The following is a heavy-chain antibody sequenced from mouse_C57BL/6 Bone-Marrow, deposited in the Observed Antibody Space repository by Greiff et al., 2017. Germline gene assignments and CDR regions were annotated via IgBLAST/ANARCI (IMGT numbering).Heavy chain of an antibody. Sequence: EVQVVESGEGLVKPGGSLKLSCAASGFTFSSYAMSWVRQTPEKRLEWVAYISSGGGYIYYADTVKGRFTISRDNARNTLYLQMSSLKSEDTAMYCCTRAYGSSGFAYWGQGTLVTVSA. V-gene: IGHV5-9-1*02. CDR3: TRAYGSSGFAY. D-gene: IGHD1-1*01. CDR1: GFTFSSYA. CDR2: ISSGGGYI. J-gene: IGHJ3*01.